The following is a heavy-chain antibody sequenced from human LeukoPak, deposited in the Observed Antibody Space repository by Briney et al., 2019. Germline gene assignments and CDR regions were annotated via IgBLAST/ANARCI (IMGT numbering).Heavy chain of an antibody. CDR3: ARGYSEYCSGSSCYSDYYMDV. Sequence: PSETLSLTCTVSGGSISSYYWSWIRQPPGKGLEWIGYIYYSGSTNYNPSLKSRVTISVDTSKNQFSLKLSSVTAADTAVYYCARGYSEYCSGSSCYSDYYMDVWGKGTTVTVSS. CDR2: IYYSGST. D-gene: IGHD2-15*01. CDR1: GGSISSYY. J-gene: IGHJ6*03. V-gene: IGHV4-59*01.